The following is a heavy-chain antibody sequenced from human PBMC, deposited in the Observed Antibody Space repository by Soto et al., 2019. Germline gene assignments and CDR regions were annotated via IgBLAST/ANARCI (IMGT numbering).Heavy chain of an antibody. D-gene: IGHD3-22*01. CDR2: INSDGSST. V-gene: IGHV3-74*01. CDR3: ALTDYYDSSGYSAGMDV. J-gene: IGHJ6*04. CDR1: GFTFSSYW. Sequence: GGSLRLSCAASGFTFSSYWMHWVRQAPGKGQVWVSRINSDGSSTSYADSVKGRFTISRDNAKNTLYLQMNSLRAEDTAVYYCALTDYYDSSGYSAGMDVWGKGTTGTVS.